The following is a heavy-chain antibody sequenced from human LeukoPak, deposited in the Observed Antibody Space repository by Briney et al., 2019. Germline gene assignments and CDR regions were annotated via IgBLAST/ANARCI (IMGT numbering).Heavy chain of an antibody. CDR3: AKDTGDDLGPVGAFDI. V-gene: IGHV3-9*01. Sequence: GGSLRLSCAASGFTFSSYDMHWVRQAPGKGLEWVSGISWNSGSIGYADSVKGRFTISRDNAKNSLYLQMNSLRAEDTALYYCAKDTGDDLGPVGAFDIWGQGTMVTVSS. CDR2: ISWNSGSI. J-gene: IGHJ3*02. CDR1: GFTFSSYD. D-gene: IGHD3-16*01.